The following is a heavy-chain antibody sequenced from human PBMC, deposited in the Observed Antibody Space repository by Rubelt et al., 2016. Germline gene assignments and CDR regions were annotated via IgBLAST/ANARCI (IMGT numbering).Heavy chain of an antibody. CDR3: ARIQAYCGGDCYGGWFDP. J-gene: IGHJ5*02. D-gene: IGHD2-21*01. V-gene: IGHV2-26*01. CDR2: IFSNDEK. Sequence: QVTLKESGPVLVKPTETLTLTCTVSGFSLSDARMGVSWIRQPPGKALEWLAHIFSNDEKSYSTSLKSRLTISKDTSKSQVVLTMTNRDPVDTATYYCARIQAYCGGDCYGGWFDPWGQGTLVTVSS. CDR1: GFSLSDARMG.